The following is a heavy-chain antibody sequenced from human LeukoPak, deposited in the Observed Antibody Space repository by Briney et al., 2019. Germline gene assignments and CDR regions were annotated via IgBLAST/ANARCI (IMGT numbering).Heavy chain of an antibody. Sequence: GGSLRLSCAASGFTFSSYSMNWVRQAPGKGLEWVSSISSSSSYIYYADSVKGRFTISRDNAKNSLYLQMNSLRAEDMAVYYCARAHSGEWEYWGQGTLVTVSS. D-gene: IGHD1-26*01. J-gene: IGHJ4*02. CDR1: GFTFSSYS. V-gene: IGHV3-21*01. CDR2: ISSSSSYI. CDR3: ARAHSGEWEY.